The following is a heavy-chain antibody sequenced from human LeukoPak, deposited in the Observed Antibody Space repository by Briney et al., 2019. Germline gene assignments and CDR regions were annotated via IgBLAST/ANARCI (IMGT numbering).Heavy chain of an antibody. J-gene: IGHJ6*02. CDR1: GGSISTYY. CDR2: IYYSGST. CDR3: ARAQLNLLVDFGMDV. D-gene: IGHD1-1*01. V-gene: IGHV4-59*01. Sequence: PSETLPLTCSVSGGSISTYYWSWIRQPPGKGLEWIGYIYYSGSTNYNPSLKSRVTISVDTSKNQFSLKLTSVTAADTAVYYCARAQLNLLVDFGMDVWGQGTTVTVSS.